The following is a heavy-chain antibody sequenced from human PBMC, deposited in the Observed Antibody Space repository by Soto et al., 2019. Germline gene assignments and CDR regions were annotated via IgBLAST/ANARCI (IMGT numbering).Heavy chain of an antibody. V-gene: IGHV3-23*01. D-gene: IGHD6-13*01. J-gene: IGHJ4*02. CDR1: GFTFSSYV. CDR3: AKDKVMYSSTWYYFDY. CDR2: ISGSGGST. Sequence: PGGSLRLSCAASGFTFSSYVMSWVRQAPRKGLEWVSAISGSGGSTYYADSVKGRFTISRDNSKNTLYLQMNSLRAEDTAAYYCAKDKVMYSSTWYYFDYWGQGNLVTVSS.